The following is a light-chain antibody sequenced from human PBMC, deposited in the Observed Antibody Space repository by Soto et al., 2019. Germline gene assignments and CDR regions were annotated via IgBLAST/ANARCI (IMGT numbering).Light chain of an antibody. J-gene: IGKJ1*01. CDR3: QQYKNGWS. CDR2: GAS. Sequence: DIVMTQSPGTLSVSPGESTTLSCRASQSISRYLAWYQQKPGQGPRLLIYGASSRATGTPDRFSGSGSGIEFILTISSLQSEDFAVYYCQQYKNGWSFGQGTKVDI. CDR1: QSISRY. V-gene: IGKV3D-15*01.